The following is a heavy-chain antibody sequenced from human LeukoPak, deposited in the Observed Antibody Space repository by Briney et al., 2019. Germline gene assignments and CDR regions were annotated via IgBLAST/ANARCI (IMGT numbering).Heavy chain of an antibody. V-gene: IGHV1-46*01. CDR2: INPSGGST. CDR3: ARDCSFWELPNWFDP. CDR1: GYTFTSYY. Sequence: GASVKVSCKASGYTFTSYYMHWVRQAPGQGLEWMGIINPSGGSTSYAQKFQGRVTMTRDMSTSTVYMELSRLRSDDTAVYYCARDCSFWELPNWFDPWGQGTLVTVSS. D-gene: IGHD1-26*01. J-gene: IGHJ5*02.